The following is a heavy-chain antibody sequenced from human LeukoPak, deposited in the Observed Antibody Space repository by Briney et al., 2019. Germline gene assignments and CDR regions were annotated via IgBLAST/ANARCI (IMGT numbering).Heavy chain of an antibody. V-gene: IGHV1-18*01. CDR1: GYTFTSYG. D-gene: IGHD6-6*01. CDR3: ARGLISSLYYYYGMDV. J-gene: IGHJ6*02. CDR2: ISAYNGNT. Sequence: EASVKVSCKASGYTFTSYGISWVRQAPGQGLEWMGWISAYNGNTNYAQKLQGRVTMTTDTSTSTAYMELRSLRSDDTAVYYCARGLISSLYYYYGMDVWGQGTTVTVSS.